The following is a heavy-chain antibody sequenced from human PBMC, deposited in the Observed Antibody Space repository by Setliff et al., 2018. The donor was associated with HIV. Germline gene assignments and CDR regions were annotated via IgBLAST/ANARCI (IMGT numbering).Heavy chain of an antibody. CDR1: GFTFDSYW. CDR3: ARDLVWPYSSRWYDAFDI. V-gene: IGHV3-7*03. J-gene: IGHJ3*02. CDR2: IKQDGSEQ. Sequence: GGSLRLSCAASGFTFDSYWMSWVRQAPGKGLEWVANIKQDGSEQFYVDSVKGRFTISRDNAKNSLYLQMNSLRAEDTAVYYCARDLVWPYSSRWYDAFDIWGQGTMVTVSS. D-gene: IGHD6-13*01.